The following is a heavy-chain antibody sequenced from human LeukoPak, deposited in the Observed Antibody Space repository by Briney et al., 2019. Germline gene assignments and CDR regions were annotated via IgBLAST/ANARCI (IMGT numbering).Heavy chain of an antibody. CDR2: ISSSSSYI. CDR1: GFTFSSYS. V-gene: IGHV3-21*01. Sequence: GGSLILSCAASGFTFSSYSMNWVRQAPGKGLEWVSSISSSSSYIYYADSVKGRFTISRDNAKNSLYLQMNSLRAEDTAVYYCARSSISKDAFDIWGQGTMVTVSS. D-gene: IGHD6-13*01. CDR3: ARSSISKDAFDI. J-gene: IGHJ3*02.